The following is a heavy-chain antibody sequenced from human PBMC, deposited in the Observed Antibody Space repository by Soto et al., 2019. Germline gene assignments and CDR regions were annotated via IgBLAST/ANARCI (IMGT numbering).Heavy chain of an antibody. Sequence: VASVQVSCNAFGHHLGASYTYGVRQAPGRGQERVRLLDPLTVGTDYEERLRDRILMTRDTSINAAYLELWRLRSDDTPTDLCARGRDPASQLYPPHGMEVWGQGTTVTVSS. D-gene: IGHD1-1*01. CDR2: LDPLTVGT. J-gene: IGHJ6*02. V-gene: IGHV1-2*06. CDR1: GHHLGASY. CDR3: ARGRDPASQLYPPHGMEV.